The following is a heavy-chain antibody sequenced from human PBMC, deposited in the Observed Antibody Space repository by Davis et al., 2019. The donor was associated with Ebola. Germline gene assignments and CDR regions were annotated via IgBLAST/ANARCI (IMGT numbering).Heavy chain of an antibody. CDR2: IYYSGST. CDR3: ARHSWSGQLAFDY. CDR1: GGSISSYY. V-gene: IGHV4-59*08. D-gene: IGHD6-6*01. Sequence: MPGGSLRLSCTVSGGSISSYYWSWIRQPPGKGLEWIGYIYYSGSTNYNPSLKSRVTISVDTSKNQFSLKLTSVTAADTAVYYCARHSWSGQLAFDYWGQGTLVTVSS. J-gene: IGHJ4*02.